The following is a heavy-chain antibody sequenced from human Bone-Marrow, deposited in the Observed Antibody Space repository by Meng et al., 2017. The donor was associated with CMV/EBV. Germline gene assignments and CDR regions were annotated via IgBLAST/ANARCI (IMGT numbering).Heavy chain of an antibody. CDR1: GYSFTSYW. Sequence: GALRLSCKGSGYSFTSYWIGWVRQMPGKGLEWMGIIYPGDSDTRYSPSFQGQVTISADKSISTAYLQWSSLKASDTAMYYCARLSNCSSTSCHYYYYYYGMDVWGQGTTVTVSS. D-gene: IGHD2-2*01. V-gene: IGHV5-51*01. CDR3: ARLSNCSSTSCHYYYYYYGMDV. CDR2: IYPGDSDT. J-gene: IGHJ6*02.